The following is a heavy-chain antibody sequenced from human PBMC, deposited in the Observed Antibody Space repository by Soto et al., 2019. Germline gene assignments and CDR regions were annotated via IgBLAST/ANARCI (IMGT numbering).Heavy chain of an antibody. CDR2: IDDSGKV. J-gene: IGHJ4*02. D-gene: IGHD6-19*01. V-gene: IGHV4-39*02. CDR1: CGSLGVSRYH. CDR3: QIHPPIEVAGPDY. Sequence: SLTCTVPCGSLGVSRYHLGWIGQPPGKGLEWIGSIDDSGKVYYNPSLTGRDTLLVDTSKNRFSLNLNSVTAADTALYYCQIHPPIEVAGPDYWGQRPM.